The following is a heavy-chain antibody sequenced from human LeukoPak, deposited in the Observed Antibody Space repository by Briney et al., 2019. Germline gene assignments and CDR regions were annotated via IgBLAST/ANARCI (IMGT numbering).Heavy chain of an antibody. Sequence: SETLSLTCTVSGGSISSSSYYWGWIRQPPGKGLEWIGSIYYSGSTYYNPSLKSRVTISVDTSKNQFSLRLSSVTAADTAVYYCARHFITIFGVVIGTHFDYWGQGTLVTASS. J-gene: IGHJ4*02. V-gene: IGHV4-39*01. CDR2: IYYSGST. D-gene: IGHD3-3*01. CDR3: ARHFITIFGVVIGTHFDY. CDR1: GGSISSSSYY.